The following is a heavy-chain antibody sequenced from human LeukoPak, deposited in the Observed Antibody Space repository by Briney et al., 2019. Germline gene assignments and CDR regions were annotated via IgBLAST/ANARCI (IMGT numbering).Heavy chain of an antibody. V-gene: IGHV3-66*01. CDR1: GFTVSSNY. D-gene: IGHD4-23*01. J-gene: IGHJ4*02. CDR3: ARVHGGNSGGWDDY. CDR2: IYSGGST. Sequence: GGSLRLPCAASGFTVSSNYMSWVRQAPGKGLEWVSVIYSGGSTYYADSVKGRFTISRDNSKNTLYLQMNSLRAEDTAVYYCARVHGGNSGGWDDYWGQGTLVTVSS.